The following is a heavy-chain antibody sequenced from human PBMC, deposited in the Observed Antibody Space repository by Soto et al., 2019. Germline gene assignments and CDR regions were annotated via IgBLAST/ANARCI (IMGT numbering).Heavy chain of an antibody. CDR2: ISGSGGST. CDR1: GFTFSSYA. Sequence: GALRVYCAASGFTFSSYAMSWVRQAPGKGLEWVSAISGSGGSTYYADSVKGRFTISRDNSKNTLYLQMNSLRAEDTAVYYCAKGAYVVPAAIPFDYWGQGTLVTVSS. CDR3: AKGAYVVPAAIPFDY. V-gene: IGHV3-23*01. J-gene: IGHJ4*02. D-gene: IGHD2-2*01.